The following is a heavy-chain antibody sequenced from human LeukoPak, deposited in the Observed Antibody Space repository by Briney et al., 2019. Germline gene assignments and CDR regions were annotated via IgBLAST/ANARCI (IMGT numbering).Heavy chain of an antibody. J-gene: IGHJ3*02. CDR3: ARVGDGLNDAFDI. V-gene: IGHV1-2*06. CDR1: GYTFTGYY. D-gene: IGHD5-24*01. Sequence: GASVKVSCKASGYTFTGYYMHWVRQAPGQGLEWLGRINPNTGGTNFAQSFQGRVTMTRDTSITTAYMELSRLRSDDTAVYYCARVGDGLNDAFDIRGQGTMVTVSS. CDR2: INPNTGGT.